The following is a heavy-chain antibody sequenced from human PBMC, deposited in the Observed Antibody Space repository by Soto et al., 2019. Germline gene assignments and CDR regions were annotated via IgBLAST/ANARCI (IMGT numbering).Heavy chain of an antibody. Sequence: QITLKESGPTLVKPTQTLTLTCTFSGFSLTTRGVGVGWIRQPPGKALECLAFIYWDDDKRYSPSLQSRLSITKDTSKNQVVLTMTNVDPVDTATYYCAHIPNYYQYDWFDPWGQGTLVSVS. CDR1: GFSLTTRGVG. CDR3: AHIPNYYQYDWFDP. J-gene: IGHJ5*02. CDR2: IYWDDDK. D-gene: IGHD3-16*01. V-gene: IGHV2-5*02.